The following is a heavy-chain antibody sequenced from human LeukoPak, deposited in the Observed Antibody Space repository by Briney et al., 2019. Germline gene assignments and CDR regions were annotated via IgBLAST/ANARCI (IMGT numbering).Heavy chain of an antibody. CDR1: GGSITSPGYY. CDR3: AKNYYDSGGVIVDDAFDI. Sequence: SETLSLTCIVCGGSITSPGYYWGWLRQTPRKALEWIGSLSYSGNTYNNPSLKSRVSISVDTSKNHFSLRLSSVTAADTAVYYCAKNYYDSGGVIVDDAFDIWGQGTIVSVSS. V-gene: IGHV4-39*07. J-gene: IGHJ3*02. D-gene: IGHD3-22*01. CDR2: LSYSGNT.